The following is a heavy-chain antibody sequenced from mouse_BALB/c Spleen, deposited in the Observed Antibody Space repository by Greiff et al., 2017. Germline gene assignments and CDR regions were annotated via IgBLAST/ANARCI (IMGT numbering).Heavy chain of an antibody. Sequence: EVKLQESGPELEKPGASVKISCKASGYSFTGYNMNWVKQSNGKSLEWIGNIDPYYGGTSYNQKFKGKATLTVDKSSSTAYMQLKSLTSEDSAVYYCARCGSMITTAYFDYWGQGTTLTVSS. CDR3: ARCGSMITTAYFDY. D-gene: IGHD2-4*01. CDR2: IDPYYGGT. V-gene: IGHV1-39*01. CDR1: GYSFTGYN. J-gene: IGHJ2*01.